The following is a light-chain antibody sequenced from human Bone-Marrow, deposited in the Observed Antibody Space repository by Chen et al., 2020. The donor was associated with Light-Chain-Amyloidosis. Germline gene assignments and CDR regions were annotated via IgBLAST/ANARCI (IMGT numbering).Light chain of an antibody. V-gene: IGLV1-47*01. CDR3: AAWDDSLSGLYV. CDR1: SSNIGSNY. J-gene: IGLJ1*01. Sequence: QSVLTQPPSASGTPGQRVTISCSGSSSNIGSNYVYWYQQLPGTAPKLLIYRNNQRPSGVPDRFSGSKSGTSASLAISELRSEDEADYYCAAWDDSLSGLYVFGTGTKVTVL. CDR2: RNN.